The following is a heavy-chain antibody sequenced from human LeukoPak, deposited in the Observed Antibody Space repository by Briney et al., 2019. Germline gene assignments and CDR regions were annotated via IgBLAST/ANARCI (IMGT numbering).Heavy chain of an antibody. V-gene: IGHV3-33*01. CDR2: IWYDGSNK. Sequence: SGGSLRLSWAASGFTFSSYGMHWVRQAPGEGLEWEAVIWYDGSNKYYADSVKGRFTISKDNSKNTLYLQINSPRAEDTAVYYCATARGSSSRSGPEYFDYWGQGTLVTVSS. D-gene: IGHD6-6*01. CDR3: ATARGSSSRSGPEYFDY. CDR1: GFTFSSYG. J-gene: IGHJ4*02.